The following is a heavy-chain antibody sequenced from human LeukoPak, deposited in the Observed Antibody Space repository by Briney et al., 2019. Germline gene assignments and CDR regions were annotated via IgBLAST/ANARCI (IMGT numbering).Heavy chain of an antibody. CDR3: ARGMWLDEPTYYYGMDV. CDR1: GYTFTGYY. Sequence: ASVKVSCKASGYTFTGYYMHWVRQAPGQGLEWMGWINPNSGGTNYAQKFQGRVTMTRDTSISTAYMELSRLRSDDTAVYYCARGMWLDEPTYYYGMDVWGQGTTVTVSS. D-gene: IGHD6-19*01. CDR2: INPNSGGT. J-gene: IGHJ6*02. V-gene: IGHV1-2*02.